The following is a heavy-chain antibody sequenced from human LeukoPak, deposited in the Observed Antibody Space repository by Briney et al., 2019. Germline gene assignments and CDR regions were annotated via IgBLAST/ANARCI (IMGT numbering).Heavy chain of an antibody. CDR3: VKDVSSASPSYFDY. Sequence: GGSLRLSCAVSGLTFSSYAMSWVRRAPGKGLGWVSVISSSGGSTYYADSVQGRLTISRDTSKNTLYLQMSSLTAEDTALYYCVKDVSSASPSYFDYWGRGTLVAVSS. D-gene: IGHD6-25*01. CDR1: GLTFSSYA. J-gene: IGHJ4*02. V-gene: IGHV3-23*01. CDR2: ISSSGGST.